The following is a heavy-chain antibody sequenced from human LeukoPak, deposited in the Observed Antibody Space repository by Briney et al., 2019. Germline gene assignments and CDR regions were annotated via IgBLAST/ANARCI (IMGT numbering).Heavy chain of an antibody. CDR3: AKDIRVGATFEAFDI. Sequence: GGSLRLSCAASGFTFSSYWMSWVRQAPGKGLEWVANIKQDGSEKYYVDSVKGRFTISRDNATKSLYLQMNSLRAEDTALYYCAKDIRVGATFEAFDIWGQGTMVTVSS. J-gene: IGHJ3*02. CDR1: GFTFSSYW. CDR2: IKQDGSEK. D-gene: IGHD1-26*01. V-gene: IGHV3-7*03.